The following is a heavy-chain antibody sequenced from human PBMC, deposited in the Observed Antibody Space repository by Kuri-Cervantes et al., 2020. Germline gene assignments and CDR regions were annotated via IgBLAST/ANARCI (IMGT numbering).Heavy chain of an antibody. J-gene: IGHJ4*02. Sequence: SETLSLPCTVSGGSISSGSYYWSWIRQPAGKGLEWIGRIYTSGSTNYNPSLKSRVTISVDTSKNQFSLKLSSVTAADTAVYYCAGAQEMAKWGGFDYWGQGTLVTVSS. V-gene: IGHV4-61*02. CDR2: IYTSGST. D-gene: IGHD5-24*01. CDR1: GGSISSGSYY. CDR3: AGAQEMAKWGGFDY.